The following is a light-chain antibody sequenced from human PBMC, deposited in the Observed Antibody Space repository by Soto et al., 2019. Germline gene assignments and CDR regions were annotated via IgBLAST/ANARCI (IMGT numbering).Light chain of an antibody. CDR1: SSDVGDYNY. V-gene: IGLV2-8*01. J-gene: IGLJ3*02. Sequence: QSALTQPPSASGSPGQSVTISCTGTSSDVGDYNYVSWCQQHPGKAPKLMIYEVSKRPSGVPDRFSGSKSGNTASLTVSGLQAEDEADYYCSSYAGSNNWVFGGGTKLTVL. CDR3: SSYAGSNNWV. CDR2: EVS.